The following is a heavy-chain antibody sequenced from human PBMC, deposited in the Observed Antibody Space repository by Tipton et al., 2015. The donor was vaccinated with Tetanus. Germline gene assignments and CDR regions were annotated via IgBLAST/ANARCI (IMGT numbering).Heavy chain of an antibody. V-gene: IGHV4-4*07. CDR1: RGPISSYY. J-gene: IGHJ4*02. Sequence: LRLSCTVSRGPISSYYWSWIRQPAGKGLEWIGHISNGNPDYSPSLKNRVTLSVDLSKNEFSLKLRSVTAADTGVYYCARGITDGYNRRFDYWGQGTLVTVSA. D-gene: IGHD5-24*01. CDR3: ARGITDGYNRRFDY. CDR2: ISNGNP.